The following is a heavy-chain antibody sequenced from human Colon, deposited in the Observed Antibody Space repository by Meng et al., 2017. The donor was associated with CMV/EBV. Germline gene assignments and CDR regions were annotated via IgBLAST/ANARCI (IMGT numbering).Heavy chain of an antibody. CDR2: IYHSGST. Sequence: SETLSLTCTVSGYSISSGYYWGWIRQPPGKGLEWIGSIYHSGSTYYNPSLKSRVSISLDRSRNQFSLSLSTVTAADRAVYYCARGGRRRNSDGRGYSLIWFDPWGQGTLVTVSS. CDR3: ARGGRRRNSDGRGYSLIWFDP. CDR1: GYSISSGYY. D-gene: IGHD3-22*01. J-gene: IGHJ5*02. V-gene: IGHV4-38-2*02.